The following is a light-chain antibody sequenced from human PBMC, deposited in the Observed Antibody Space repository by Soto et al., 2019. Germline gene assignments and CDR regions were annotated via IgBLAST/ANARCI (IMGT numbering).Light chain of an antibody. CDR1: SSDVGGYNY. Sequence: QSALTQPPSASGSPGQSVTISCTGTSSDVGGYNYVSWYQQHPGKAPKLMIYEVSKRPSGVPDRFSGSKSGNTASLTASGLQAEDEADYYCSSYAGSLVFGGGTKLTVL. V-gene: IGLV2-8*01. J-gene: IGLJ2*01. CDR2: EVS. CDR3: SSYAGSLV.